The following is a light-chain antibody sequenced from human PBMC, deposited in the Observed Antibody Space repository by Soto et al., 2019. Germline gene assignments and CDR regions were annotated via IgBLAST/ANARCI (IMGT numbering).Light chain of an antibody. J-gene: IGLJ2*01. V-gene: IGLV4-69*01. Sequence: QLVLTQSPSASASLGASVKLTCMLSSGHYTYAIAWHQQQPDKGPRYLMRLNSDGTHTKGDGIPDRFSGSSSGAERYLTISSLQSEDEADYYCQTWGPGVVFGGGTKLTVL. CDR1: SGHYTYA. CDR3: QTWGPGVV. CDR2: LNSDGTH.